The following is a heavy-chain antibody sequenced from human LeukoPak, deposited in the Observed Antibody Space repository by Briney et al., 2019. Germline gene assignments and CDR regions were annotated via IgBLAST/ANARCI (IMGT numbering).Heavy chain of an antibody. Sequence: PGRSLRLSCSASGFVFSDYYMHWVRQAPGKGLVWVSHINGDGSNVNYADSVKGRFTISRDNAKNTLYLQMSSLRVEDTALYYCGRGKSPAAVDDWGQGTLVTVPS. V-gene: IGHV3-74*01. CDR3: GRGKSPAAVDD. D-gene: IGHD2-2*01. CDR1: GFVFSDYY. J-gene: IGHJ4*02. CDR2: INGDGSNV.